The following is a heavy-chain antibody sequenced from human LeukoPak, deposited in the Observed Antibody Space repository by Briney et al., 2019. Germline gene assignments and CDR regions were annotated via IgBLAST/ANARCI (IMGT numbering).Heavy chain of an antibody. Sequence: SETLSLTCTVSAGSISSSDYYWGWIRQSPGKGLEWIGRISYSGNTYYNPSLKSRVTISVDTSKNHFSLRLSSVTAADTAVYYCSRLTHSYYSDTSGYYPYYYMDVWGERTTVTVSS. J-gene: IGHJ6*03. CDR3: SRLTHSYYSDTSGYYPYYYMDV. CDR2: ISYSGNT. D-gene: IGHD3-22*01. V-gene: IGHV4-39*02. CDR1: AGSISSSDYY.